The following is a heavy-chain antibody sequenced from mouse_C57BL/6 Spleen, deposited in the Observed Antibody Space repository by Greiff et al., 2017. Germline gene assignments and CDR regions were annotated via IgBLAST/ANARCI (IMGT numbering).Heavy chain of an antibody. D-gene: IGHD2-3*01. J-gene: IGHJ4*01. CDR2: INPSSGYT. CDR1: GYTFTSYW. CDR3: ARSIVYDGYCEDAFDY. V-gene: IGHV1-7*01. Sequence: QVQLKASGAELAKPGASVKLSCKASGYTFTSYWMHWVKQRPGQGLEWIGYINPSSGYTKYNQKFKDKATLTADKSYITAYMQLRSLTYDGTAVDYCARSIVYDGYCEDAFDYWGQGTSVTVSS.